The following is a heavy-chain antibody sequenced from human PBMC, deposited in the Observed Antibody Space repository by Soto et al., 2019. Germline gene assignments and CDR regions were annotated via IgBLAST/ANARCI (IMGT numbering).Heavy chain of an antibody. CDR1: GYTLTELS. CDR2: FDPEDGET. J-gene: IGHJ6*03. CDR3: ATAPFARNYYMDV. Sequence: APVKVSFKVSGYTLTELSMHWVRQAPGKGLEWMGGFDPEDGETIYAQKFQGRVTMTEDTSTDTAYMELSSLRSEDTAVYYCATAPFARNYYMDVWGKGTTVTVSS. D-gene: IGHD3-16*01. V-gene: IGHV1-24*01.